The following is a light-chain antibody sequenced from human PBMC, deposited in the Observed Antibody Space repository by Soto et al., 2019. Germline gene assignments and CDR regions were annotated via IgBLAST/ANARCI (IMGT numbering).Light chain of an antibody. CDR1: QSISSY. V-gene: IGKV1-39*01. CDR2: VAS. J-gene: IGKJ5*01. CDR3: QQYNNWPFS. Sequence: DIQMTQSPSSLSASVGDRVSITCRASQSISSYLSWYQQKPGKAPKLLIYVASSLQSGVPSRFSGSGSETDFTLTISGLQSEDSAIYFCQQYNNWPFSFGPGTRLEIK.